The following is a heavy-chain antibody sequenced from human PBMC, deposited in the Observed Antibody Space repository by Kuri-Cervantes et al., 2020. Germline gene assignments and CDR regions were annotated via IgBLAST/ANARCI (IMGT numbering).Heavy chain of an antibody. CDR3: AHTLWFGELLNYFDY. Sequence: LRLSCTVSGYSISSGYYWGWIRQPPGKALEWLALIYWDDDKRYSPSLKSRLTITKDTSKNQVVLTMTNMDPVDTATYYCAHTLWFGELLNYFDYWGQGTLVTVSS. CDR1: GYSISSGYYW. V-gene: IGHV2-5*02. CDR2: IYWDDDK. D-gene: IGHD3-10*01. J-gene: IGHJ4*02.